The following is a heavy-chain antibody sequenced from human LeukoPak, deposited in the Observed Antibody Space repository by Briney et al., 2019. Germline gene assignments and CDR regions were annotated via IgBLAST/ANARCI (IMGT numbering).Heavy chain of an antibody. Sequence: GASVKVSCKASGYTFTSYYMHWVRQAPGQGLEWMGWINPNSGGTNYAQKFQGRVTMTRDTSISTAYMELSRLRSDDTAVYSCARDSGERASGSYLIAYWGQGTLVTVSS. CDR2: INPNSGGT. J-gene: IGHJ4*02. V-gene: IGHV1-2*02. D-gene: IGHD3-10*01. CDR1: GYTFTSYY. CDR3: ARDSGERASGSYLIAY.